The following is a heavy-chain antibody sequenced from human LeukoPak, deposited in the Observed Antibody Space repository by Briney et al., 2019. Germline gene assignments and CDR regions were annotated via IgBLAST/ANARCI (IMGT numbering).Heavy chain of an antibody. J-gene: IGHJ4*02. CDR3: AKDFSGSYYEGVFDY. D-gene: IGHD1-26*01. V-gene: IGHV3-23*01. Sequence: PGGSLRLSCAASGFTFSTYSMNWVRQARGKGREWVSAIRGSGGSTYYADSGKGGFTIWRDKSKKTLYLQMNSLRAEDTAVYYCAKDFSGSYYEGVFDYWGQGTLVTVSS. CDR1: GFTFSTYS. CDR2: IRGSGGST.